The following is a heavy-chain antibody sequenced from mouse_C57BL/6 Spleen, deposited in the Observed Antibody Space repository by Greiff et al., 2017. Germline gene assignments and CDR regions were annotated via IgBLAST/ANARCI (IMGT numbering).Heavy chain of an antibody. CDR2: ISSGSSTI. D-gene: IGHD2-3*01. J-gene: IGHJ2*01. CDR1: GFTFSDYG. V-gene: IGHV5-17*01. Sequence: EVKVVESGGGLVKPGGSLKLSCAASGFTFSDYGMHWVRQAPEKGLEWVAYISSGSSTIYYADTVKGRFTISRDNAKNTLFLQMTSLRSEDTAMYYCATYDGYPYYFDYWGQGTTLTVSS. CDR3: ATYDGYPYYFDY.